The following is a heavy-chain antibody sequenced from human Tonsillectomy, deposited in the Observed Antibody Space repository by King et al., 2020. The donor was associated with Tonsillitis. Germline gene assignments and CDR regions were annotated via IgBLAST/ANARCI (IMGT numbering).Heavy chain of an antibody. D-gene: IGHD1-20*01. J-gene: IGHJ4*02. CDR3: AKMAITGTTDDY. V-gene: IGHV3-9*01. Sequence: VQLVESGGGLVQPRRSLRLSCAASGFTFDDYAMHWVRQAPGKGLEWVSGISWNSGSIGYADSVKGRFTISRDNAKNSLYLQMNSLRAEDTALYYCAKMAITGTTDDYWGQGTLVTVSS. CDR1: GFTFDDYA. CDR2: ISWNSGSI.